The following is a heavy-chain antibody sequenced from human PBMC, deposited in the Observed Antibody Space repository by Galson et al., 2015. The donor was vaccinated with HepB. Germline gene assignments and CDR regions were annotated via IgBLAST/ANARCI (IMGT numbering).Heavy chain of an antibody. D-gene: IGHD2/OR15-2a*01. J-gene: IGHJ1*01. V-gene: IGHV3-52*01. CDR1: GFTFSSSW. Sequence: SLRLSCAASGFTFSSSWMHWVCQAPEKGQEWVADIKGDGSEKYYVDSVKGRLTISRDNAKNSLYLQVNSLRAEDMTVYYCVRGCPKSPIEGTEYFQHWGQGTLVTVSS. CDR2: IKGDGSEK. CDR3: VRGCPKSPIEGTEYFQH.